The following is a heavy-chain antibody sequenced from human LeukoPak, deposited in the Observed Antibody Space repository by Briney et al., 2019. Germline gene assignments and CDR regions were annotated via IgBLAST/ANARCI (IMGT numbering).Heavy chain of an antibody. CDR3: ARDNWDCTNGVCQAFDY. V-gene: IGHV3-21*01. CDR1: GFTFSSYS. Sequence: PGGSLRLSCAASGFTFSSYSMNWVRQAPGKGLEWVSSISSSSSYMYYADSVKGRFTISRDNAKNSLYLQMNSLRAEDTAVYYCARDNWDCTNGVCQAFDYWGQGTLVTVSS. CDR2: ISSSSSYM. D-gene: IGHD2-8*01. J-gene: IGHJ4*02.